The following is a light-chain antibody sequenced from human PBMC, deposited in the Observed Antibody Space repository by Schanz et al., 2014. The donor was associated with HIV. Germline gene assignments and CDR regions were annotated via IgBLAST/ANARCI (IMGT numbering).Light chain of an antibody. V-gene: IGKV3D-20*02. J-gene: IGKJ2*01. CDR1: QTITSNF. CDR2: GAS. CDR3: QQRSSWPTMYT. Sequence: EIVLTQSPGTLSLFPGERAALSCRASQTITSNFLAWYQQRPGQAPRLLIYGASNRATGVPDRFSGSGSGKDFILTISRLEPEDFAVYYCQQRSSWPTMYTFGQGTKLEIK.